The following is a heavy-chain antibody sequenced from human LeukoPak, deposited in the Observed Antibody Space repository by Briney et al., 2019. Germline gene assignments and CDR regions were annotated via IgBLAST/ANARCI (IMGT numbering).Heavy chain of an antibody. CDR3: ARYSSGWYGYYFDY. D-gene: IGHD6-19*01. CDR2: ISAYNGNT. CDR1: GYTFNSYG. J-gene: IGHJ4*02. Sequence: GASVKVSCKASGYTFNSYGISWVRQAPGQGLEWMGWISAYNGNTNYAQKLQGRVTITTDTSTSTAYMELRSLRSDDTAVYYCARYSSGWYGYYFDYWGQGTLVGVSS. V-gene: IGHV1-18*04.